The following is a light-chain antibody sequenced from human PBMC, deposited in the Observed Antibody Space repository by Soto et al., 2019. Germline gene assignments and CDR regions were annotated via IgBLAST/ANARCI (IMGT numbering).Light chain of an antibody. CDR1: SSDVGGYNY. CDR3: SSYTGSSTFYV. J-gene: IGLJ1*01. Sequence: QSALTQPASVSGSPGQSITISCTGTSSDVGGYNYVSWYQQHPGKAPKLMIYEVSNRPSGVSNRFSGSKSGNTASLTISGLQAEDEADYYCSSYTGSSTFYVLGTGTKV. CDR2: EVS. V-gene: IGLV2-14*01.